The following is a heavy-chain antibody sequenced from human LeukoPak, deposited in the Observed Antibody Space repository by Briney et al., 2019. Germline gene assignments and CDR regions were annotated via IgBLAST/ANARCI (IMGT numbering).Heavy chain of an antibody. Sequence: QRGESLKISCAASGFTFSSYEMNCVRQAPGKGLEWVSYISSSGSTIYYADSVKGRFTISRDNAKNSLYLQMNSLSAEDTAVYYCARAVSSGWGRTLGTGSIDYRGQGTLVTVSS. V-gene: IGHV3-48*03. D-gene: IGHD6-19*01. J-gene: IGHJ4*02. CDR2: ISSSGSTI. CDR1: GFTFSSYE. CDR3: ARAVSSGWGRTLGTGSIDY.